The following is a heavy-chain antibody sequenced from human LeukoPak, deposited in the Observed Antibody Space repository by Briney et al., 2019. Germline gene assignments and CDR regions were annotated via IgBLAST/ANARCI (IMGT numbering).Heavy chain of an antibody. CDR2: ITGTSSYT. V-gene: IGHV3-11*05. CDR3: AKEQQLWLLGYFDY. CDR1: GFTFSDYY. D-gene: IGHD5-18*01. J-gene: IGHJ4*02. Sequence: NPGGSLRLSCGASGFTFSDYYMSWIRQAPGKGLEWVSNITGTSSYTNYADSVKGRFTISRDNAKNSLYLQMNSLRAEDTAVYYCAKEQQLWLLGYFDYWGQGALVTVSS.